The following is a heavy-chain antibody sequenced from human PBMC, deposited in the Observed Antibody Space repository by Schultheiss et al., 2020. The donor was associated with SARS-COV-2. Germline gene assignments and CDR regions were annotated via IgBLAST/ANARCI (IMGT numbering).Heavy chain of an antibody. CDR1: GFTFSNAW. J-gene: IGHJ4*02. CDR2: ISYDGSNK. D-gene: IGHD4-17*01. V-gene: IGHV3-30*03. Sequence: GGSLRLSCAASGFTFSNAWMSWVRQAPGKGLEWVAVISYDGSNKYYADSVKGRFTISRDNSKNTLYLQMNSLRAEDTAVYYCARVYGDYDYWGQGTLVTVSS. CDR3: ARVYGDYDY.